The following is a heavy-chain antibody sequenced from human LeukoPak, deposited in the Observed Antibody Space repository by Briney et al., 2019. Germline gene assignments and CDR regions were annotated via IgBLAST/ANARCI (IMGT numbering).Heavy chain of an antibody. CDR3: ARDFLWFGELLNDAFDI. J-gene: IGHJ3*02. CDR1: GYTFTSYD. V-gene: IGHV1-8*01. Sequence: ASVKVSCKASGYTFTSYDINWVRQATGQGLEWMGWMNPNSGNTGYAQKFQGRVTMTRNTSISTAYMELSSLRSEDTAVYYCARDFLWFGELLNDAFDIWGQGTMVTVSS. D-gene: IGHD3-10*01. CDR2: MNPNSGNT.